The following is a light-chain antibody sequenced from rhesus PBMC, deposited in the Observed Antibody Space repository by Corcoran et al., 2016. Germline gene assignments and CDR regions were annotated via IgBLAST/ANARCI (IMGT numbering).Light chain of an antibody. CDR3: MRALEFRT. Sequence: DIVMTQTPLSLPVTLGEPASISCRSSQSLLDSEDGNTYLEWYLQKPGHSPQFLSYEVSNRASGVPDRFSGSGSDTDFTLKISRVEAEDVGSYYCMRALEFRTFGRGTKVDIK. CDR1: QSLLDSEDGNTY. CDR2: EVS. J-gene: IGKJ1*01. V-gene: IGKV2-104*01.